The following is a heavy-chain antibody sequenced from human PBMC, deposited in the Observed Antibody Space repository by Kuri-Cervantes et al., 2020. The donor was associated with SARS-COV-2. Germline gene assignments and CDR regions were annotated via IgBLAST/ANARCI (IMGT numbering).Heavy chain of an antibody. CDR1: GFTFSSYA. J-gene: IGHJ4*02. CDR2: ISGSGGST. Sequence: GESLKISCAASGFTFSSYAMSWVRQAPGKGLEWVSAISGSGGSTYYADSVKGRFTISRDNSKNTLYLQMNSLRAEDTAVYYCAKDRTTHNWGSRAKGYFDYWGQGTLVTVSS. V-gene: IGHV3-23*01. D-gene: IGHD7-27*01. CDR3: AKDRTTHNWGSRAKGYFDY.